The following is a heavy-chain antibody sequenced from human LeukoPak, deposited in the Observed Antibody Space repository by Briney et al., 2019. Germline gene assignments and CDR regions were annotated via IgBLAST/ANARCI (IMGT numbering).Heavy chain of an antibody. CDR1: GYTFNSYC. J-gene: IGHJ4*01. D-gene: IGHD3-10*01. Sequence: ASDNVSCKASGYTFNSYCISWVRQAPGQGLEWMGWISDYNGNTNYAQTLQGRVTITTDTSTNTAYMKLRSVRSDDTAVYYCARDHRLRGADPQWGGYWGQGTLVTVSS. CDR3: ARDHRLRGADPQWGGY. CDR2: ISDYNGNT. V-gene: IGHV1-18*01.